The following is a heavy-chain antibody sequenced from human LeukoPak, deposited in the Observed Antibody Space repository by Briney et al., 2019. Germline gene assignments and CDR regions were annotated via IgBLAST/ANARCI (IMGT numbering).Heavy chain of an antibody. Sequence: GGSLRLSCAASGFTFSSYGMHWVRRAPGKGLEWVAVIWSDGSNKYYADSVKGRFTISRDNSKNTLYLQMNSLRAEDTAVYYCAVNYYDSSGYYFDYWGQGTLVTVSS. CDR2: IWSDGSNK. CDR3: AVNYYDSSGYYFDY. J-gene: IGHJ4*02. D-gene: IGHD3-22*01. CDR1: GFTFSSYG. V-gene: IGHV3-33*01.